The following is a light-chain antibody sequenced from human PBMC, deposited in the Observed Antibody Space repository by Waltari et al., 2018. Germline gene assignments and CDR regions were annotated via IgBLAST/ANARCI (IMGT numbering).Light chain of an antibody. J-gene: IGLJ1*01. CDR3: QAWDSSTGV. Sequence: SYELTQPPSVSVSPGQTASITCSGDNLGDKYACWYQQKPGQSPVLVIYQDNQRPSGIPDRFSGSNSGNTATLTISGTQALDEADYYCQAWDSSTGVFGTGTKVTVL. CDR2: QDN. CDR1: NLGDKY. V-gene: IGLV3-1*01.